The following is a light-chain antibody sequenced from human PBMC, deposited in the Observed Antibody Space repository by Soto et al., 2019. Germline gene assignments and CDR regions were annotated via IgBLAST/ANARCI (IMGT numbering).Light chain of an antibody. V-gene: IGLV2-14*03. CDR1: SSDVGAYNY. CDR2: DVS. CDR3: SSYTSSSIVV. J-gene: IGLJ2*01. Sequence: QSALTQPASVSGSPGQSITISCTGTSSDVGAYNYVSWYQQHPGKAPKLMIFDVSNRPSGVSNRFSGSKSGNTASLTISGLQAEDEADYYCSSYTSSSIVVFCGGTKLTVL.